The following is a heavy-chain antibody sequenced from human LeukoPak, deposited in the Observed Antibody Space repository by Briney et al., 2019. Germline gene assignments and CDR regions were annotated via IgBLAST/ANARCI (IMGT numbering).Heavy chain of an antibody. CDR1: RYTYTSYG. CDR3: ARDGRDILSGYYKGAFDF. V-gene: IGHV1-18*01. Sequence: ASVNDSFKASRYTYTSYGIRWVRQAPGQGLEWMGWISGYNGHTNYAQRLQGRVTMTTDTSTSTAYMELRSLRSDDTALYYCARDGRDILSGYYKGAFDFWAGRTMVTVSS. D-gene: IGHD3-9*01. J-gene: IGHJ3*01. CDR2: ISGYNGHT.